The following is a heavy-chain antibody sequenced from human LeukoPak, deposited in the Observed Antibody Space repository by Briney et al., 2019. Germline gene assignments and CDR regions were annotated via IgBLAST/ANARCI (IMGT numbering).Heavy chain of an antibody. J-gene: IGHJ4*02. V-gene: IGHV4-61*02. Sequence: PSETLSLTCTVSGGSISSGNYYWSWIRQPAGKGLEWIGRIYTSGSTNYNPSLKSRVTISVDTSKNQFSLKLSSVTAADTAVYYCARDRGWDQYYFDYWGQGTLVTVSS. D-gene: IGHD3-10*01. CDR1: GGSISSGNYY. CDR3: ARDRGWDQYYFDY. CDR2: IYTSGST.